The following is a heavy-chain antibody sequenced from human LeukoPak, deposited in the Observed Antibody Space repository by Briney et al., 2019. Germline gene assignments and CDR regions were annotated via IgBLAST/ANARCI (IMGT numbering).Heavy chain of an antibody. CDR1: GGSISSSSYN. V-gene: IGHV4-39*07. Sequence: SETLTLTCTVSGGSISSSSYNWVRNPQPPGKGLEWIRSIYYSGSTYYNPTLKSRVTISVDTSKRQFCLKLSSVTDADTAVYYCARDGYCSSTSCLTGDAFDIWGQGTMVTVSS. CDR2: IYYSGST. J-gene: IGHJ3*02. CDR3: ARDGYCSSTSCLTGDAFDI. D-gene: IGHD2-2*01.